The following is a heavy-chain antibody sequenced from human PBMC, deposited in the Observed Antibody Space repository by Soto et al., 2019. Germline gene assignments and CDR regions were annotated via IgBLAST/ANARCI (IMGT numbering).Heavy chain of an antibody. CDR3: AGGDTYYAMGV. J-gene: IGHJ6*02. D-gene: IGHD5-18*01. CDR1: GFTFSNYI. V-gene: IGHV3-30-3*01. Sequence: QLQLVESGGGVVQPGRSLRLSCAASGFTFSNYILHWVRQAPGKGLEWVAFISYDGSNKDYADSMKGRFTISRDNSKNTLYLQLSSLRPEATAVCYCAGGDTYYAMGVGGQGTTVTVSS. CDR2: ISYDGSNK.